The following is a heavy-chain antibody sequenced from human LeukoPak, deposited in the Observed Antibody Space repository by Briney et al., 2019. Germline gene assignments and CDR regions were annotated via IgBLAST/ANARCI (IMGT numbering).Heavy chain of an antibody. J-gene: IGHJ4*02. CDR2: IRYDGSNK. D-gene: IGHD6-19*01. V-gene: IGHV3-30*02. CDR1: GFTFSSYG. CDR3: AKGVAGRVYYFDY. Sequence: AGGSLRLSCAASGFTFSSYGMHWVRQAPGKGLEWVAFIRYDGSNKYYADSVKGRFTISRDNSKNTLYLQMNSLRAEDTAVYYCAKGVAGRVYYFDYWGQGTLVTVSS.